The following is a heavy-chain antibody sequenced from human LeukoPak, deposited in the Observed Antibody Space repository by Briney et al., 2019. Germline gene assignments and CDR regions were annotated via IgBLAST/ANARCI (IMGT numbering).Heavy chain of an antibody. CDR3: ASGAWATRLHS. V-gene: IGHV4-34*01. D-gene: IGHD5-24*01. CDR2: VSDGKTT. J-gene: IGHJ4*02. CDR1: GESLNYYY. Sequence: SETLSLTCAVYGESLNYYYWSWIRQSPEKGLEWIGEVSDGKTTNYNPSLKSRVTISAVTSSNQFSLNLKSVTAADTAVYYCASGAWATRLHSWAQGTLVIVSS.